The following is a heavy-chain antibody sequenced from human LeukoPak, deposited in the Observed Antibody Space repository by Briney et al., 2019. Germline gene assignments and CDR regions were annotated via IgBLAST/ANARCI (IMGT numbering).Heavy chain of an antibody. V-gene: IGHV3-30-3*01. CDR3: ASEPGLSRGAVYAMDV. D-gene: IGHD3-22*01. Sequence: PGGSLRLSCSASGITLMSYTIHWLRRAPGRGLEWLTLVLDNTDFAYHADSVKGRFIISRDTSKYVVYLQMNSLRPEDTAVYYCASEPGLSRGAVYAMDVWGQGTTVTVSS. J-gene: IGHJ6*02. CDR2: VLDNTDFA. CDR1: GITLMSYT.